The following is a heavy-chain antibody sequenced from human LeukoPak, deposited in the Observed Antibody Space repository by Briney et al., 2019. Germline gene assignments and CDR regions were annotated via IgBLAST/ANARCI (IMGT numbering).Heavy chain of an antibody. D-gene: IGHD1-26*01. J-gene: IGHJ5*02. Sequence: SETLSLTCTVSGGSISTFYWSWLRQTPGTGLEGIGYIFYTGSTNYNPSLKSRGTLSVDTSKNQFSLRLSSVTAAGTAVYFCARGSSYYAAWGQGTQVTVSS. CDR2: IFYTGST. V-gene: IGHV4-59*01. CDR1: GGSISTFY. CDR3: ARGSSYYAA.